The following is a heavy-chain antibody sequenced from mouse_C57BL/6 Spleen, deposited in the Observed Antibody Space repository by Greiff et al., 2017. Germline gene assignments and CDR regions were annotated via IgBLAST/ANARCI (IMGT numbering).Heavy chain of an antibody. D-gene: IGHD3-3*01. J-gene: IGHJ4*01. CDR3: ARDEGTWAMDY. Sequence: VQLQQSGAELARPGASVKMSCKASGYTFTSYTMHWVKQRPGQGLEWIGYINPSSGYTKYNQKFKDKATLTADKSSSTAYMQLSSLTSEDSAVYYCARDEGTWAMDYWGQGTSVTVSS. CDR1: GYTFTSYT. CDR2: INPSSGYT. V-gene: IGHV1-4*01.